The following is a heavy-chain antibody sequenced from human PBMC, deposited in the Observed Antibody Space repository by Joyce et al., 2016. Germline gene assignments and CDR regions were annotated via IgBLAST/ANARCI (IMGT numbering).Heavy chain of an antibody. Sequence: QVTLKESGPVLVKVTETLTLTCTVSGFSLGNPRMGVSWIRQPPERAPEWLGHIFSNDAKSYSEGLQNRLSISKDTSKSQVVLTVSTMGPVDTATYFCARIRIDDGNYFYGLDVWGQGTTVAVSS. D-gene: IGHD4-17*01. CDR3: ARIRIDDGNYFYGLDV. CDR2: IFSNDAK. CDR1: GFSLGNPRMG. V-gene: IGHV2-26*01. J-gene: IGHJ6*02.